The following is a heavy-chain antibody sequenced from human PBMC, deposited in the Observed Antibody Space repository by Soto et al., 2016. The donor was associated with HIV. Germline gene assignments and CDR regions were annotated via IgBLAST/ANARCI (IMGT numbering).Heavy chain of an antibody. CDR2: IYYSGST. J-gene: IGHJ3*02. Sequence: QLQLQESGPGLVKPSETLSLTCTVSGGSISSSSYYWGWIRQPPGKGLEWIGSIYYSGSTYYNPSLKSRVTISVDTSKNQFSLKLSSVTAADTAVYYCAAFYSYYYDSSGQDAFDIWGQGTMVTVSS. CDR1: GGSISSSSYY. D-gene: IGHD3-22*01. CDR3: AAFYSYYYDSSGQDAFDI. V-gene: IGHV4-39*01.